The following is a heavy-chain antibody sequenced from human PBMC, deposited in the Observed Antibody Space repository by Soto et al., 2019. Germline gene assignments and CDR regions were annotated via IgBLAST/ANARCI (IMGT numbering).Heavy chain of an antibody. CDR1: GGTFSSYA. Sequence: SVKVSCKASGGTFSSYAISWVRQAPGQGLEWMGGIIPIFGTANYAQKFQGRVTITADESTSTAYMELSSLRSEDTAVYYCARGSYGSGSYYNRFDPWGQGTLVTVAS. J-gene: IGHJ5*02. V-gene: IGHV1-69*13. D-gene: IGHD3-10*01. CDR2: IIPIFGTA. CDR3: ARGSYGSGSYYNRFDP.